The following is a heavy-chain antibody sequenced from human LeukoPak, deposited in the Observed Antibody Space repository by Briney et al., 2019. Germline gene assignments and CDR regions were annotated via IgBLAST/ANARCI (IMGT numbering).Heavy chain of an antibody. J-gene: IGHJ4*02. CDR3: TTPDCRGGSCYSGHLSLAT. CDR1: GFTFSSYW. Sequence: GGSLRLSCAASGFTFSSYWMSWVRQAPGKGLEWVGRMKSKTDGGTTDYAAPVKGRFTISRDDSKNTLYLQMDSLKTEDTAVYYCTTPDCRGGSCYSGHLSLATWGQGTLVTVSS. V-gene: IGHV3-15*05. D-gene: IGHD2-15*01. CDR2: MKSKTDGGTT.